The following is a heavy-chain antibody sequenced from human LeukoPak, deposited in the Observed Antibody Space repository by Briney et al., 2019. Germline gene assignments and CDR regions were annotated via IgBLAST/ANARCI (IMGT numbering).Heavy chain of an antibody. V-gene: IGHV4-39*01. Sequence: SETLSLTCTVSGGSISSSSYYWGWIRQPPGKGLEWIGSIYYSGSTYYNPSLKSRVTISVDTSKNQFSLKLSSVTAADTAVYYCARQTILTYYYGSGKINWFDPWGQGTLVTVSS. J-gene: IGHJ5*02. D-gene: IGHD3-10*01. CDR3: ARQTILTYYYGSGKINWFDP. CDR1: GGSISSSSYY. CDR2: IYYSGST.